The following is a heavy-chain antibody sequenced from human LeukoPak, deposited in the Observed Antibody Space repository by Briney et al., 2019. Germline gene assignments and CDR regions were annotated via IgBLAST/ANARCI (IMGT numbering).Heavy chain of an antibody. V-gene: IGHV1-2*02. J-gene: IGHJ3*02. CDR3: ARELELMWLVRLRRSDFDI. Sequence: GASVKVSCKASGYTFTGYYMHWVRQAPGQGLEWMGWINPNSGGTNYAQKFQGRVTMTRDTSISTAYMDLSRLRSDDTAVYYCARELELMWLVRLRRSDFDIWGQGTMVTVSS. CDR2: INPNSGGT. CDR1: GYTFTGYY. D-gene: IGHD6-19*01.